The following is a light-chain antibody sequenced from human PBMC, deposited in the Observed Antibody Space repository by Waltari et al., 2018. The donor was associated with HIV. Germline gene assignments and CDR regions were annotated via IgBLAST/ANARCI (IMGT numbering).Light chain of an antibody. V-gene: IGLV2-14*03. CDR2: DVN. CDR1: RSDIGTYNH. Sequence: QSALTQPASVSGSLGQSITLSCIGSRSDIGTYNHVSWYQQYPDKAPLLLIRDVNTRHSGIPFRFSASKSGKTATLTISGLQAEDEADYYCSSYITTGTILFGGGTKVTVL. J-gene: IGLJ3*02. CDR3: SSYITTGTIL.